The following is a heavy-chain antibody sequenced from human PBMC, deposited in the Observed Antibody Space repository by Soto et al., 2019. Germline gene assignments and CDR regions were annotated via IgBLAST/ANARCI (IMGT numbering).Heavy chain of an antibody. CDR3: ARAGFGHGLDV. J-gene: IGHJ6*02. Sequence: EVELVESGGGLVQAGGSLRVSCGVSGFTSSDHYMDWVRQAPVKGLEWVGRTANKRSRYTTEYSASVKGRCIISRDDSKNSVYLQMNSLKSEDTAVYYCARAGFGHGLDVWGQGTTVTVSS. CDR2: TANKRSRYTT. D-gene: IGHD3-16*01. V-gene: IGHV3-72*01. CDR1: GFTSSDHY.